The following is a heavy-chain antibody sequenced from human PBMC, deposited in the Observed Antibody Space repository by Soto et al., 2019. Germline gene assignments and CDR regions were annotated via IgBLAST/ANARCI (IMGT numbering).Heavy chain of an antibody. D-gene: IGHD2-2*01. Sequence: QLQLQESGPGLVKPSETLSLTCTVSGGSISSSSYYWGWIRQPPGKGLEWIGSIYYSGSTYYNPSLKSRVTISVDTSTNQFSLKLSSVNAADTAVYYCARHPLYCSRTRCPPFYYYYYYMDVWGKGTTVTVSS. J-gene: IGHJ6*03. CDR2: IYYSGST. CDR3: ARHPLYCSRTRCPPFYYYYYYMDV. CDR1: GGSISSSSYY. V-gene: IGHV4-39*01.